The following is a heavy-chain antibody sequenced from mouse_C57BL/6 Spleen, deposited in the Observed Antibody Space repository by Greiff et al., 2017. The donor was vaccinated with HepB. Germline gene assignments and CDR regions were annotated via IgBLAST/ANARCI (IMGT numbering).Heavy chain of an antibody. Sequence: EVKLQESGPGLVKPSQSLSLTCSVTGYSITSGYYWNWIRQFPGNKLELMGYISYDGSNNYNPSLKNRISITRDTSKNQFFLKLNSVTTEDTATYYCARDNYGSVFAYWGQGTLVTVSA. CDR2: ISYDGSN. J-gene: IGHJ3*01. CDR3: ARDNYGSVFAY. V-gene: IGHV3-6*01. D-gene: IGHD1-1*01. CDR1: GYSITSGYY.